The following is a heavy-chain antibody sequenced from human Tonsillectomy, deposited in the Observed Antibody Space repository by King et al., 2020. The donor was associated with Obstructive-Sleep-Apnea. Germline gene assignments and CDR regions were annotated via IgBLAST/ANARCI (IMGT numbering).Heavy chain of an antibody. Sequence: LQLQESGPGLVKPSETLSLTCTVSGGSISSSTYYWGWIRQPPGRGLEWIGSIYYSGSTYYNPSLKSRVTVSVDTSKNQFSLKLSSVTAADTAVYYCVRGRGSLWFGELEVVDYGMDVWGQGTTVTV. CDR3: VRGRGSLWFGELEVVDYGMDV. J-gene: IGHJ6*02. D-gene: IGHD3-10*01. CDR1: GGSISSSTYY. V-gene: IGHV4-39*07. CDR2: IYYSGST.